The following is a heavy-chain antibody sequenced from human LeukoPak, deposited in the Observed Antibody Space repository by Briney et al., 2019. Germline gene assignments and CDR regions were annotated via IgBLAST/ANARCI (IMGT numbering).Heavy chain of an antibody. D-gene: IGHD3-3*01. V-gene: IGHV3-23*01. CDR3: AKAMAGNLYDFWSGSFDY. J-gene: IGHJ4*02. CDR1: GFTFSSYA. Sequence: GGSLRLSCAASGFTFSSYAMSWVRQAPGKGLEWVSAISGSGGSTYYADSVKGRFTISRDNSKNTLYLQMNSLRAEDTAVYYCAKAMAGNLYDFWSGSFDYWGQGTLVTVSP. CDR2: ISGSGGST.